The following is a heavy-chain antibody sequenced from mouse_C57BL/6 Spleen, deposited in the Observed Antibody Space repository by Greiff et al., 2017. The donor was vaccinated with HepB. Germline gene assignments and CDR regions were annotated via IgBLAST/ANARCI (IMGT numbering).Heavy chain of an antibody. Sequence: VQLQQSGAELARPGASVKLSCKASGYTFTSYGISWVKQRTGQGLEWIGEIYPRSGNTYYNEKFKGKATLTADKSSSTAYMELRSLTSEESAVYFWARSYYYGSSDLYAMDYWGQGTSVTVSS. V-gene: IGHV1-81*01. J-gene: IGHJ4*01. CDR1: GYTFTSYG. CDR3: ARSYYYGSSDLYAMDY. CDR2: IYPRSGNT. D-gene: IGHD1-1*01.